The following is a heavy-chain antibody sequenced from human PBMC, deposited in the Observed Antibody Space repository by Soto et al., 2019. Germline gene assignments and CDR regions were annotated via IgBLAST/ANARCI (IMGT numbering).Heavy chain of an antibody. Sequence: SVKVSCKASGGTFSSYAISWVRQAPGQGLVWMGGIIPIFGTANYAQKFQGRVTITADESTSTAYMELSSLRSEDTAVYYCARDRTSDNTGGRWFDPWGQGTLVTVSS. CDR1: GGTFSSYA. CDR2: IIPIFGTA. J-gene: IGHJ5*02. CDR3: ARDRTSDNTGGRWFDP. V-gene: IGHV1-69*13. D-gene: IGHD2-2*01.